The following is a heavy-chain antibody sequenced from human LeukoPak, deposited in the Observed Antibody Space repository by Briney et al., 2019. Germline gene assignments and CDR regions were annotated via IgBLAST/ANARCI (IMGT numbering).Heavy chain of an antibody. V-gene: IGHV1-18*01. CDR3: ARDPLE. CDR2: ISANNGNT. CDR1: GYTFTNYG. Sequence: ASVKVSCKTSGYTFTNYGTSWVRQAPGQGLEWMGWISANNGNTNYAQKFQGGVSMTTDTSTSTAYMELRSLRSDDTAVYYCARDPLEWGQGTLVTVSS. J-gene: IGHJ4*02.